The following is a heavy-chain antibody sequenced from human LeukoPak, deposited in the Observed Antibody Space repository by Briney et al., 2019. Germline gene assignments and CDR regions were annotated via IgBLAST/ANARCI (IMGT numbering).Heavy chain of an antibody. CDR2: ISAYNGNT. CDR3: ARDRGRGSIAAAGHFDY. J-gene: IGHJ4*02. Sequence: ASVKVSCKASGYTFTSYGISWVRQAPGQGLEWMGWISAYNGNTNYAQKLQGRVTMTTDTSTSTAYMELGSLRSDDTAVYYCARDRGRGSIAAAGHFDYWGQGTLVTVSS. CDR1: GYTFTSYG. V-gene: IGHV1-18*01. D-gene: IGHD6-13*01.